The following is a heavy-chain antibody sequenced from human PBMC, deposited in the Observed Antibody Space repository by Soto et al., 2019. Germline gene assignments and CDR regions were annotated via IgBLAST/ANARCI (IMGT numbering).Heavy chain of an antibody. D-gene: IGHD7-27*01. J-gene: IGHJ4*02. CDR1: GFSFSTSP. Sequence: GGSLRLSCAASGFSFSTSPMHWVRQAPGKGPEWVALISYDGTNKFYADSVKGRFTISRDNSKSTLYLQVDSLRPEDAAVYYCARDPKTSGGQHWAFNYFDSWGQGTLVTVSS. V-gene: IGHV3-30-3*01. CDR3: ARDPKTSGGQHWAFNYFDS. CDR2: ISYDGTNK.